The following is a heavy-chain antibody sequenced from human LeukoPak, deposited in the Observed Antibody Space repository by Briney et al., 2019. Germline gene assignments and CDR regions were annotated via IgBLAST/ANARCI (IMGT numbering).Heavy chain of an antibody. V-gene: IGHV1-69*13. J-gene: IGHJ6*02. CDR2: IIPTFGTA. CDR1: GGTFSSYA. D-gene: IGHD3-9*01. CDR3: AREAAYYDILTGYSSMVYYGMDV. Sequence: GASVKVSCKASGGTFSSYAISWVRQAPGQGLEWMGGIIPTFGTANYAQKFQGRVTITADESTSTAYMELSSLRSEDTAVYYCAREAAYYDILTGYSSMVYYGMDVWGQGTTVTVSS.